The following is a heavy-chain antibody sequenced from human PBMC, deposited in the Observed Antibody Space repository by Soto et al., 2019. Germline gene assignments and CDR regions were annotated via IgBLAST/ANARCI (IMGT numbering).Heavy chain of an antibody. J-gene: IGHJ6*03. D-gene: IGHD3-16*01. V-gene: IGHV4-59*08. CDR2: IYYSGST. Sequence: PSETLSLTCTVSGGSISSYYWSWIRQPPGKGLEWIGYIYYSGSTNYNPSLKSRVTISVDTSKNQFSLKLSSVTAADTAVYYCARCHKDRGGYYYYYMDVWGKGTTVTVSS. CDR1: GGSISSYY. CDR3: ARCHKDRGGYYYYYMDV.